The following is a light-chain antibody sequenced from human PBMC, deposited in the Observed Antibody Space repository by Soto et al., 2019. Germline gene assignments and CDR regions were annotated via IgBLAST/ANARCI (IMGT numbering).Light chain of an antibody. J-gene: IGLJ1*01. CDR1: SSDIGTYNF. CDR2: EVS. CDR3: YSYTSTNTYV. Sequence: QSVLTQPASVSGSPGQSLTISCTGTSSDIGTYNFVSWYQQPPGKAPKLMIYEVSHRTSGVSDSFSGPKSDNTASLSISGLQAADEADYYCYSYTSTNTYVFGTGTKFTVL. V-gene: IGLV2-14*01.